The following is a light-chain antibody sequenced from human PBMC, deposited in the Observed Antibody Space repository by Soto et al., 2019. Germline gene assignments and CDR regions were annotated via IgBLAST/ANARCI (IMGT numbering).Light chain of an antibody. CDR3: CSYAGVTWGYV. J-gene: IGLJ1*01. CDR2: EVS. CDR1: SSDVGAYNL. V-gene: IGLV2-23*02. Sequence: QSVLTQPASVSASPGQSITISCTGTSSDVGAYNLVSWYQHYSGKAPKLLIYEVSQWPSGISDRFSGSKSGNTASLTISGLQAEDEADYYCCSYAGVTWGYVFGTGTKVTVL.